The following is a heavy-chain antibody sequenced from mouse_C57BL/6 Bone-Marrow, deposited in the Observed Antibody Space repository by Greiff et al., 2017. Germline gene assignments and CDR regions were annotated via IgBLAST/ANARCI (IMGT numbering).Heavy chain of an antibody. D-gene: IGHD1-1*01. Sequence: VQLQQSGAELARPGASVKLSCKASGYTFTSYGISWVKQRTGQGLEWIGEIYPRSGNTYYTEKFKGKATLTADKSSSTAYMELRSLTSEDSAVYFCGRSATVVAYYFDDWGQGTTLTVSS. CDR1: GYTFTSYG. J-gene: IGHJ2*01. CDR2: IYPRSGNT. CDR3: GRSATVVAYYFDD. V-gene: IGHV1-81*01.